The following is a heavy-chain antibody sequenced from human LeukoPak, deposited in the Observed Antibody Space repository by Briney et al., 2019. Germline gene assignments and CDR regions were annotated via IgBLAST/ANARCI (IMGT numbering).Heavy chain of an antibody. V-gene: IGHV1-24*01. J-gene: IGHJ4*02. CDR2: FDPEDGET. Sequence: ASVKVSCKASGYTFTGYYMHWVRQAPGKGLEWMGGFDPEDGETIYAQKFQGRVTMTEDTSTDTAYMELSSLRSEDTAVYYCATAMGGGRWWGEDEGYDYWGQGTLVTVSS. CDR3: ATAMGGGRWWGEDEGYDY. D-gene: IGHD3-10*01. CDR1: GYTFTGYY.